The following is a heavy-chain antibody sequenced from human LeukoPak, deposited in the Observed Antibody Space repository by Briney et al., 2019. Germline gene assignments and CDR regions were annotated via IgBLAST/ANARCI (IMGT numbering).Heavy chain of an antibody. CDR2: INHSGGT. Sequence: SETLSLTCAVYGGSFSGYYWSWIRQPPGKGLEWIGEINHSGGTNYNPSLKSRVTISVDTSKNQFSLKLSSVTAADTAVYYCASNYYDSSGYYRLFDYWGQGTLVTVSS. V-gene: IGHV4-34*01. CDR3: ASNYYDSSGYYRLFDY. CDR1: GGSFSGYY. J-gene: IGHJ4*02. D-gene: IGHD3-22*01.